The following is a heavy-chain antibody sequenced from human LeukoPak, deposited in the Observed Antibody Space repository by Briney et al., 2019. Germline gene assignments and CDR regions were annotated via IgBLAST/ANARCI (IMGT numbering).Heavy chain of an antibody. V-gene: IGHV3-23*01. CDR3: AKGRREQPFDY. Sequence: GGSLRLSCAASGFTFSSYAMSWVRQAPEKGLEWVSAISGSGGNTYYADSVKGRFTISRDNSKSTLYLQMNSLRAEDTAVYYCAKGRREQPFDYWGQGTLVTVSS. CDR1: GFTFSSYA. D-gene: IGHD1-26*01. J-gene: IGHJ4*02. CDR2: ISGSGGNT.